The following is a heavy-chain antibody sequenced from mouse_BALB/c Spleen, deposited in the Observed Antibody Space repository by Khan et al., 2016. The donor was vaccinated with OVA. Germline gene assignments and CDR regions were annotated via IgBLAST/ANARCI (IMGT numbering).Heavy chain of an antibody. CDR2: IWSDGRT. Sequence: QVQLKQSGPDLVAPSQSLSITCTVSGFSLTSYAIHWVRQPPGKGLEWLVVIWSDGRTTYNSALKSRLSISKDNSKSQVFLKIDSLQTDDTAMNYCGRHQFARAIDSWGQGTTVTVSS. CDR3: GRHQFARAIDS. J-gene: IGHJ4*01. V-gene: IGHV2-6-2*01. CDR1: GFSLTSYA.